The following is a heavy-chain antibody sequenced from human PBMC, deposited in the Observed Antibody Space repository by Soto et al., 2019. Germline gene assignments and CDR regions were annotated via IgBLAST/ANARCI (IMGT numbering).Heavy chain of an antibody. J-gene: IGHJ6*02. CDR3: AHVNYGDNGNYYYVMDV. V-gene: IGHV2-5*01. D-gene: IGHD4-17*01. CDR2: IYWNDDK. CDR1: GFSLSTSGVG. Sequence: SGPTLVNPTQTLTLTCTFSGFSLSTSGVGVGWIRQPPGKALEWLALIYWNDDKRYSPSLKSRLTITKDTSKNQVVLTMTNMEPVDTATYYCAHVNYGDNGNYYYVMDVWGQGTTVTVSS.